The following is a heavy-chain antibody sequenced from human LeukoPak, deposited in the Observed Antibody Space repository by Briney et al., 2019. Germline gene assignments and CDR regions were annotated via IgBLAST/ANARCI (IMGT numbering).Heavy chain of an antibody. Sequence: GEFLKISRQGFGYNFNTSWIGRVRQMPGQGLELMGIIFPGDSDTRYSPSFQGQVTISADKSISTAYLQWSSLKASDTAIYYCASEYCSGGNCYFDYWGQGTLVTVSS. V-gene: IGHV5-51*01. CDR3: ASEYCSGGNCYFDY. J-gene: IGHJ4*02. D-gene: IGHD2-15*01. CDR1: GYNFNTSW. CDR2: IFPGDSDT.